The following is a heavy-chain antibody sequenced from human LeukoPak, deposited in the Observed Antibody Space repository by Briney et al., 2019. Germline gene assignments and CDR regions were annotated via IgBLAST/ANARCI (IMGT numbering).Heavy chain of an antibody. CDR2: IFYLGNT. J-gene: IGHJ5*02. V-gene: IGHV4-30-4*01. Sequence: PSETLSLTRTVSGGSISSGNYYWSWIRQPPGKGLEWIGYIFYLGNTYYTPSLKSRVTISVDTSKNQFSLELSSVTAADTAVYYCARKYPDHWFDPWGQGTLVTVSS. CDR1: GGSISSGNYY. D-gene: IGHD6-6*01. CDR3: ARKYPDHWFDP.